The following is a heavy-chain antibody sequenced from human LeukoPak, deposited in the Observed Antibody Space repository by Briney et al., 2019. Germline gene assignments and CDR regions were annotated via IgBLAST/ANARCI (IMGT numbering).Heavy chain of an antibody. D-gene: IGHD3-22*01. Sequence: SVKVSCKASGGTFRNSGISWVRQAPGQGLEYVGRIIPILDITEYGKTSPGRVTITADTATDTFYMELSGLRSEDTAVYYCAKIHDDSGYYYEYFQFWGQGTLITVSS. CDR1: GGTFRNSG. J-gene: IGHJ1*01. V-gene: IGHV1-69*04. CDR2: IIPILDIT. CDR3: AKIHDDSGYYYEYFQF.